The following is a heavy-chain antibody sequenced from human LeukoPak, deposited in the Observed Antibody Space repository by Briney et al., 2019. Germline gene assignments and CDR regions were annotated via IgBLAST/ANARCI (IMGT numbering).Heavy chain of an antibody. Sequence: GGSLRLSCAASGFTFSSYEMNWVRQAPGKGLEWVSYISSSGSTIYYADSVKGRFTISRDNAKNSLYLQMNSLRAEDTAVYYCARAPPIMVMGPTLYFDYWGQGTLVTVSS. CDR3: ARAPPIMVMGPTLYFDY. CDR2: ISSSGSTI. D-gene: IGHD2-8*01. V-gene: IGHV3-48*03. CDR1: GFTFSSYE. J-gene: IGHJ4*02.